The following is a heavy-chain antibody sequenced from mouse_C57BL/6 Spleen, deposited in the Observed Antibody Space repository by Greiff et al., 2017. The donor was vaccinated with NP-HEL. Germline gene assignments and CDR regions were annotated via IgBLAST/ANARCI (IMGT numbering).Heavy chain of an antibody. D-gene: IGHD1-1*01. V-gene: IGHV1-54*01. CDR3: ARSGYYGSSYFDY. Sequence: VHLVESGAELVRPGTSVKVSCKASGYAFTNYLIEWVKQRPGQGLEWIGVINPGSGGTNYNEKFKGKATLTADKSSSTAYMQLSSLTSEDSAVYFCARSGYYGSSYFDYWGQGTTLTVSS. J-gene: IGHJ2*01. CDR1: GYAFTNYL. CDR2: INPGSGGT.